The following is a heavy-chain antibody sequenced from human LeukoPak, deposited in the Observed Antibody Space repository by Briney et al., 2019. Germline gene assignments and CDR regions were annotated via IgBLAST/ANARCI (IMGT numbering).Heavy chain of an antibody. D-gene: IGHD6-19*01. CDR2: IKEDGSET. J-gene: IGHJ4*02. CDR1: GFTLGSYW. Sequence: QSGGSLRLSCAASGFTLGSYWMTWVRQAPRKGLEWAAAIKEDGSETYYVDSVKGRFTISRDNAKNSLYLQMSSLRAEDTAVYYCARDHGSGWYFDQWGQGTLVTVSS. V-gene: IGHV3-7*04. CDR3: ARDHGSGWYFDQ.